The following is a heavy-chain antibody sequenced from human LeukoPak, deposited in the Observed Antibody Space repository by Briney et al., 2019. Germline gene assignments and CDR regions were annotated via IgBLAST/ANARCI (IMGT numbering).Heavy chain of an antibody. CDR1: GFTFSNYG. CDR2: ISSSSSTI. CDR3: ARALASSGYYSCFQH. V-gene: IGHV3-48*02. D-gene: IGHD3-22*01. J-gene: IGHJ1*01. Sequence: PGGSLRLSCAASGFTFSNYGMNWVRQAPGKGLEWVSYISSSSSTIYYADSVKGRFTISRDNAKNSLYLQMNSLRDEDTAVYYCARALASSGYYSCFQHWGQGTLVTVSS.